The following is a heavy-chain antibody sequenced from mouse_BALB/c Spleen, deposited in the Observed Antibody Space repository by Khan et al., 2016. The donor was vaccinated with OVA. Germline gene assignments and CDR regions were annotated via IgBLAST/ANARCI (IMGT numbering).Heavy chain of an antibody. CDR2: INPTSGFT. J-gene: IGHJ2*01. CDR3: ARERIDY. Sequence: QVQLQQSGAELAKPGDSVKMSCKASGYTFTTYWMHWVKQRPGQGLEWIGYINPTSGFTDYNQKFKDKATLTADKSSSTAYMQLSSLTSDDSAIYYCARERIDYWGQGTTLTVSS. V-gene: IGHV1-7*01. CDR1: GYTFTTYW.